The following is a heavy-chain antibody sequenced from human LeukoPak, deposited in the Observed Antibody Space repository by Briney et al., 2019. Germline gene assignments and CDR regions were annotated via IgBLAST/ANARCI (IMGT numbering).Heavy chain of an antibody. D-gene: IGHD3-3*01. J-gene: IGHJ5*02. V-gene: IGHV4-39*01. CDR1: GGSFSGYY. CDR3: ARSGGIWSGYYNWFDP. CDR2: IYYSGST. Sequence: SETLSLACAVYGGSFSGYYWGWIRQPPGKGLEWIGSIYYSGSTYYNPSLKSRVTISVDTSKNQFSLKLSSVTAADTAVYYCARSGGIWSGYYNWFDPWGQGTLVTVSS.